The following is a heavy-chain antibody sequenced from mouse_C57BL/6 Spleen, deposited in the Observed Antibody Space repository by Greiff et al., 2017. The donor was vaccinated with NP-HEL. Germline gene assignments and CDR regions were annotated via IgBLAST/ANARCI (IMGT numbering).Heavy chain of an antibody. J-gene: IGHJ3*01. D-gene: IGHD3-2*02. V-gene: IGHV1-52*01. Sequence: QVQLQQSGAELVRPGSSVKLSCKASGYTFTSYWMHWVKPRPIQGLEWIGNIDPSDSETHYNQKFKDKATLTVDKSSSTAYMQLSSLTSEDSAVYYCARDSSGAFAYWGQGTLVTVSA. CDR2: IDPSDSET. CDR3: ARDSSGAFAY. CDR1: GYTFTSYW.